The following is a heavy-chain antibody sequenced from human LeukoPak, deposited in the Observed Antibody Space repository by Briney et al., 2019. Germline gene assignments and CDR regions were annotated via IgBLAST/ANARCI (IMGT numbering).Heavy chain of an antibody. Sequence: GGSLRLSCAAPGFTFGNYAMYWVRQAPGKGLEWVSGISGRGGGTYFADSVKGRFTISRDNSKDTLYMQMNSLRGDDTALYYCAKATPDYDTLTCYSTPYNWFDPWGQGTLVTVSS. J-gene: IGHJ5*02. CDR1: GFTFGNYA. CDR3: AKATPDYDTLTCYSTPYNWFDP. V-gene: IGHV3-23*01. CDR2: ISGRGGGT. D-gene: IGHD3-9*01.